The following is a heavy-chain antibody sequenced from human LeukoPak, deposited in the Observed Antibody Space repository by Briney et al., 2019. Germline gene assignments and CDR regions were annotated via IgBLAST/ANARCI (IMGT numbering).Heavy chain of an antibody. CDR3: ARLQWELLGAFDI. D-gene: IGHD1-26*01. J-gene: IGHJ3*02. V-gene: IGHV4-4*07. CDR2: IYTSGST. Sequence: SETLSLTCTVSGGSISSYYWSWIRQLAGKGLEWIGRIYTSGSTNYNPSLKSRVTISVDTSKNQFSLKLSSVTAADTAVYYCARLQWELLGAFDIWGQGTMVTVSS. CDR1: GGSISSYY.